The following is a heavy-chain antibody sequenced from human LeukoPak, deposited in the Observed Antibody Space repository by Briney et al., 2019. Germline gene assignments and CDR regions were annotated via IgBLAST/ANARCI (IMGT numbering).Heavy chain of an antibody. CDR2: IFYSGST. Sequence: SETLSLTCAVYGGSFSGYYWSWIRQPPGKGLEWIGSIFYSGSTYYNPSLKSRVTISVDTSNNQFSLKLRSVTAPDTAVYYCARHRCSSTSCPWDYWGQGNLVTVSS. D-gene: IGHD2-2*01. J-gene: IGHJ4*02. V-gene: IGHV4-34*12. CDR3: ARHRCSSTSCPWDY. CDR1: GGSFSGYY.